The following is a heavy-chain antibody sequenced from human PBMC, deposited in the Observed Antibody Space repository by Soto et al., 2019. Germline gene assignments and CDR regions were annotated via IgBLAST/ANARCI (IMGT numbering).Heavy chain of an antibody. J-gene: IGHJ6*02. V-gene: IGHV3-23*01. CDR2: ISGSGGST. CDR3: AKLGDDFWSGYAVDYYGMDV. D-gene: IGHD3-3*01. Sequence: GGSLRLSCAASGFTFSSYAMSWVRQAPGKGLEWVSAISGSGGSTYYADSVKGRFTISRDNSKNTLYLQMNSLRAEDTAVYYYAKLGDDFWSGYAVDYYGMDVWGQGTTVTVSS. CDR1: GFTFSSYA.